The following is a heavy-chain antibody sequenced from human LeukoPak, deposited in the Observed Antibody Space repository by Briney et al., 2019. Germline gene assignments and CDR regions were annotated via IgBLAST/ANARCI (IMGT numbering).Heavy chain of an antibody. D-gene: IGHD3-22*01. CDR1: GFTFSSYG. CDR3: ARSGDYRYYYDSSGYYYYFDY. V-gene: IGHV3-33*01. J-gene: IGHJ4*02. CDR2: IWYDGSNK. Sequence: RRSLRLSCAASGFTFSSYGMHWVRQAPGKGLEWVAVIWYDGSNKYYADSVKGRFTISRDNSKNTLYLQMNSLRAEDTAVYYCARSGDYRYYYDSSGYYYYFDYWGQGTLVTVSS.